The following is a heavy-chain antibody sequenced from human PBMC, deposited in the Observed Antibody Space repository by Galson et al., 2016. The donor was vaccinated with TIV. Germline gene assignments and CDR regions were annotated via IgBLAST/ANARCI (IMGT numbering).Heavy chain of an antibody. V-gene: IGHV3-23*01. CDR2: VSLSGAYT. CDR1: GFSFRNYV. D-gene: IGHD1-26*01. Sequence: SLRLSCAASGFSFRNYVMNWVRLAPGKGLEWVSSVSLSGAYTYYADSVKGRFTISRDNSKYTLFLQLNSLTAGDTATYYCAKVGKSGDYSWDAFDVWGQGTGVTVSS. J-gene: IGHJ3*01. CDR3: AKVGKSGDYSWDAFDV.